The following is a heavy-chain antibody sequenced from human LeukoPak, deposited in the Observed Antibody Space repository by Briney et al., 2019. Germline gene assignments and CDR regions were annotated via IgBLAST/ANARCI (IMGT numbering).Heavy chain of an antibody. CDR1: GGSFSGYY. J-gene: IGHJ4*02. V-gene: IGHV4-34*01. CDR3: ARGRGILTSYYNPKPYSFDY. D-gene: IGHD3-9*01. CDR2: INHSGST. Sequence: SETLSLTCAVYGGSFSGYYWSWIRQPPGKGLEWIGEINHSGSTNYNPSLKIRVTISVDTSKNQFSLKLSSVTAADTAVYYCARGRGILTSYYNPKPYSFDYSGQGTLVTVSS.